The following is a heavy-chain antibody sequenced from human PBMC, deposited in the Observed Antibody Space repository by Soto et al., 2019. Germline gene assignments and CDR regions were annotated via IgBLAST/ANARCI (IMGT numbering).Heavy chain of an antibody. Sequence: GKGLEWVSGISGGGSKTYYADSVKGRFTIARDNLKNTVYLEMNTLRVEDTALYFCARDRWPAVGGLFEFWGQGTPVT. J-gene: IGHJ5*01. CDR2: ISGGGSKT. CDR3: ARDRWPAVGGLFEF. V-gene: IGHV3-23*01. D-gene: IGHD6-13*01.